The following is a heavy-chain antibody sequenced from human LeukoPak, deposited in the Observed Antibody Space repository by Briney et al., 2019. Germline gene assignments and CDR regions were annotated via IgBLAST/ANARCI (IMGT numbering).Heavy chain of an antibody. CDR2: ISSSSSYI. J-gene: IGHJ4*02. Sequence: GGSLRLSCAASGFTFGDKWMSWVRQGAGKGLEWVSSISSSSSYIYYADSVKGRFTISRDNAKNSLYLQMNSLRAEDTAVYYCARDLGYCSSTSCQQAYYFDYWGQGTLVTVSS. CDR3: ARDLGYCSSTSCQQAYYFDY. V-gene: IGHV3-21*01. D-gene: IGHD2-2*01. CDR1: GFTFGDKW.